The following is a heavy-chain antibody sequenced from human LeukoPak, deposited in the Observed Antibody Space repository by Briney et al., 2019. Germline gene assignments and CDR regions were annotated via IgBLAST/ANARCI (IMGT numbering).Heavy chain of an antibody. Sequence: ARSLRLSWAAPGFTSSSYTMSCVRQPPRKLLELVGIIKQNGGQEYYMDSVKGRLTISRDNAKNSLYLQMNSLRAEDTAVYYCASGVNHYGDYVGGAFDIWGQGTMVTVSS. CDR1: GFTSSSYT. J-gene: IGHJ3*02. CDR3: ASGVNHYGDYVGGAFDI. V-gene: IGHV3-7*01. CDR2: IKQNGGQE. D-gene: IGHD4-17*01.